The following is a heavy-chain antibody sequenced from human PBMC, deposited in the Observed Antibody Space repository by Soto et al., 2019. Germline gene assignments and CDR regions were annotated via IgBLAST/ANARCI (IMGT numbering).Heavy chain of an antibody. CDR2: TRNKANSYTT. V-gene: IGHV3-72*01. D-gene: IGHD1-20*01. J-gene: IGHJ3*02. Sequence: VQLVESGGGLVQPGGSLRLSCAASGFTLSDHYMDWVRQAPGKGLEWVGRTRNKANSYTTEYAASVKGRFTVSRDDSKNSLYLQMNSLKTEDTAVYYCARFITGTTPTDAFDIWGQGTMVTVSS. CDR3: ARFITGTTPTDAFDI. CDR1: GFTLSDHY.